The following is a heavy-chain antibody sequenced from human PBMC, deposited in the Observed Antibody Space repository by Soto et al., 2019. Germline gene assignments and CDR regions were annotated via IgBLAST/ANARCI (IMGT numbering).Heavy chain of an antibody. V-gene: IGHV4-34*01. D-gene: IGHD4-4*01. J-gene: IGHJ4*02. Sequence: SETLSLTCAVYGGSFGGYYWSWIRQPPGKGLEWIGEINHSGSTNYNPSLKSRVTISVDTSKNQFSLKLRSVTAADTAVYYCARAARYSSPLFYFDYWGQGTLVTVSS. CDR3: ARAARYSSPLFYFDY. CDR1: GGSFGGYY. CDR2: INHSGST.